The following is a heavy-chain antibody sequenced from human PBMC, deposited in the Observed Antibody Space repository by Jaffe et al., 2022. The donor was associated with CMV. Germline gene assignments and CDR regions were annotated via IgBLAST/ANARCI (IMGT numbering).Heavy chain of an antibody. V-gene: IGHV1-69*09. CDR2: IIPILGIA. J-gene: IGHJ6*03. CDR1: GGTFSSYA. CDR3: VRYCSSTSCYGDGGYYYYMDV. D-gene: IGHD2-2*01. Sequence: QVQLVQSGAEVKKPGSSVKVSCKASGGTFSSYAISWVRQAPGQGLEWMGRIIPILGIANYAQKFQGRVTITADKSTSTAYMELSSLRSEDTAVYYCVRYCSSTSCYGDGGYYYYMDVWGKGTTVTVSS.